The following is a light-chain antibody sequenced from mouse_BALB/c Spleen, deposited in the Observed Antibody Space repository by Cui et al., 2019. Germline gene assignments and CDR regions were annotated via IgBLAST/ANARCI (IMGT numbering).Light chain of an antibody. CDR3: LQHWNYPLT. J-gene: IGKJ4*01. CDR1: QNVRNA. CDR2: LAS. Sequence: DIVITQSQKFMSTSVGDRVSITCKASQNVRNAVAWYQQKPGQSPKELIYLASNRHTGVPDRFTGSGSGTDFTLTISNVQSEDLEDYFCLQHWNYPLTFGSGTKLEIK. V-gene: IGKV6-14*01.